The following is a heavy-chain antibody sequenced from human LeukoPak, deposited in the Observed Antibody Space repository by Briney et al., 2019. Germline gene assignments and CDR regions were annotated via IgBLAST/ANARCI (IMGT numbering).Heavy chain of an antibody. Sequence: SETLSLTCTVSGGSISSYYWSWIRQPAGKGLEWIGYIPYTGSTTYNSSLKSRVTISLDTSQNQFSLKLTSVTPADTAVYYCAKTAKYYYGSETYYFFEYWGQGTLVTVSS. CDR1: GGSISSYY. J-gene: IGHJ4*02. CDR2: IPYTGST. D-gene: IGHD3-10*01. V-gene: IGHV4-59*01. CDR3: AKTAKYYYGSETYYFFEY.